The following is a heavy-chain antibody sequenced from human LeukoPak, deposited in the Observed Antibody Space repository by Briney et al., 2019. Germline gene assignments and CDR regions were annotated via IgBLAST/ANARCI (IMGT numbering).Heavy chain of an antibody. Sequence: PSETLSLTCAVSGYSISSGYYWGWIRQPPGKGLEWIGSIYYSGSTYYNPSLKSRVTISVDTSKNQFSLKLSSVTAADTAVYYCARPLSKAAAVAGTRAFDIWGQGTMVTVSS. CDR3: ARPLSKAAAVAGTRAFDI. CDR1: GYSISSGYY. V-gene: IGHV4-38-2*01. J-gene: IGHJ3*02. D-gene: IGHD6-19*01. CDR2: IYYSGST.